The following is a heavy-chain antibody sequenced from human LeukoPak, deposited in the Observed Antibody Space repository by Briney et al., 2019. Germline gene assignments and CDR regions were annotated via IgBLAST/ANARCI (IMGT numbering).Heavy chain of an antibody. CDR1: GGSISSYY. J-gene: IGHJ5*02. CDR3: ARLMGPSITIFGVAANWFDP. D-gene: IGHD3-3*01. V-gene: IGHV4-39*07. Sequence: SETLSLTCSVSGGSISSYYWGWIRQPPGKGLEWIGSIYYSGSTYYNPSLKSRVTISVDTSKNQFSLKLSSVTAADTAVYYCARLMGPSITIFGVAANWFDPWGQGTLVTVSS. CDR2: IYYSGST.